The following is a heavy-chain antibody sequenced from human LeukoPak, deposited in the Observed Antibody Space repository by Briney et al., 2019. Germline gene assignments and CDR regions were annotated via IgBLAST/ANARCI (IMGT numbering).Heavy chain of an antibody. Sequence: SETLSLTCTVSGGSISSYYWSWIRQPPGKGLEWIGYIYYSGSTNYNPSLKSRVTISVDTSKNQFSLKLSSVTAADTAVYYCARAAYYYDSSGYHKQDYYYYGMDAWGQGTTVTVSS. CDR3: ARAAYYYDSSGYHKQDYYYYGMDA. V-gene: IGHV4-59*01. J-gene: IGHJ6*02. CDR1: GGSISSYY. D-gene: IGHD3-22*01. CDR2: IYYSGST.